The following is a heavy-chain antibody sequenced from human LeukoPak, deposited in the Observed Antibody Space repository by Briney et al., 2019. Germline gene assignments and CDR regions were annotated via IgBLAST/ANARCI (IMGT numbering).Heavy chain of an antibody. V-gene: IGHV3-15*01. CDR2: TKSKTDGGTT. J-gene: IGHJ4*02. CDR3: TTEPGTLIRYGDYVY. Sequence: SLRLSCAVAGSTFSNVSIGWDSPAPGKWREWDGRTKSKTDGGTTNYATPVKGRFTISRDDSNNTLYLQMNSLKTEDTVVYYCTTEPGTLIRYGDYVYWGQGTLVTVSS. D-gene: IGHD4-17*01. CDR1: GSTFSNVS.